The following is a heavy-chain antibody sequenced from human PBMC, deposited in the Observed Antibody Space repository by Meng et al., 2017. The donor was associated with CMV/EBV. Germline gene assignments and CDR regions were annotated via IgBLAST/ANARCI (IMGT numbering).Heavy chain of an antibody. CDR3: ARGGDSWYSDY. J-gene: IGHJ4*02. CDR1: GGTFSTLA. V-gene: IGHV1-69*12. CDR2: IIPVFETA. D-gene: IGHD1-26*01. Sequence: VQWWQGWARRNKPGSSVKAACKNSGGTFSTLAISWVRQAPGEGLEWMGGIIPVFETANYAERFQDRVTITADDSTTTAYMELSSLRADDTALYFCARGGDSWYSDYWGQGTLVTVSS.